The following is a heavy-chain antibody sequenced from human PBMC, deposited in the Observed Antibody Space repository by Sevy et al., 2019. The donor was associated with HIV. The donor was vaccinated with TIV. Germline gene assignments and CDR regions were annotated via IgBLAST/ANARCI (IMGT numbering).Heavy chain of an antibody. J-gene: IGHJ4*02. CDR3: ARGGCTKPHDY. V-gene: IGHV3-23*01. CDR1: GFTFSKYS. D-gene: IGHD2-8*01. Sequence: GGSLRLSCAASGFTFSKYSMSWVRQPPGKGLEWVSTFSFGCGEINYADSVKGRFTISRDNSKNSVYLQMNNLRPEDTAVYYGARGGCTKPHDYWGQGTLVTVSS. CDR2: FSFGCGEI.